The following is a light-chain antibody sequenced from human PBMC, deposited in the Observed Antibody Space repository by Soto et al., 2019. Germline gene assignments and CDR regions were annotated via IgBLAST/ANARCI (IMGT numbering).Light chain of an antibody. J-gene: IGKJ2*01. CDR1: QSLLHSVGYNY. CDR3: MKALQTPYT. V-gene: IGKV2-28*01. Sequence: DIVMTQSPLSLPVTPGEPASISCRSSQSLLHSVGYNYLDWYLQKPGQSQQLLIFLGSNRASGVPDRFSGSGSGTDFTLKISRVEAEDVGVYYCMKALQTPYTFGQGTKLEIK. CDR2: LGS.